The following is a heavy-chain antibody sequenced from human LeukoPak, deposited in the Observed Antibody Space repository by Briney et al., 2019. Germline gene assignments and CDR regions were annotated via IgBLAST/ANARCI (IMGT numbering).Heavy chain of an antibody. J-gene: IGHJ3*01. CDR2: ISGSSGII. V-gene: IGHV3-48*01. Sequence: GGSLRLSCAASGFTFNTYTMNWVRQAPGKGLEWVSYISGSSGIIDYADSVRGRFTISRDNAKNSLYLQMNNLRAEDTAVYYCARDPAGGAYDLWGHGTLVTVSS. CDR1: GFTFNTYT. CDR3: ARDPAGGAYDL.